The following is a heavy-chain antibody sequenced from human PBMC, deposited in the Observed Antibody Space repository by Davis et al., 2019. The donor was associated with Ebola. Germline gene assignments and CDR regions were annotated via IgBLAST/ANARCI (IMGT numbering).Heavy chain of an antibody. CDR1: GFTFSSYS. D-gene: IGHD3/OR15-3a*01. J-gene: IGHJ4*02. CDR2: ISSSSSYI. Sequence: GGSLRLSCAASGFTFSSYSMNWVRQAPGKGLEWVSSISSSSSYIYYADSVKGRFTISRDNAKNSLYLQMNSLRAEDTAVYYCARDLVWGLLHMGAIDYWGQGTLVTVSS. V-gene: IGHV3-21*01. CDR3: ARDLVWGLLHMGAIDY.